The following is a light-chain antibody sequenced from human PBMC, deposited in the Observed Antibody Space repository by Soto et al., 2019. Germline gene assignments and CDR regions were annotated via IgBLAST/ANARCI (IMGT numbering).Light chain of an antibody. CDR1: KSVSGW. J-gene: IGKJ4*01. V-gene: IGKV1-5*03. Sequence: IQMTQSPSTLSAFVGDTVTISCRASKSVSGWLAWYQQKPGKAPNLLIYEASNLERGVPSKFNGSGSGTEFPLTISGLQPDDFATYYCQQYNTYPLTFGGGTKVEIK. CDR2: EAS. CDR3: QQYNTYPLT.